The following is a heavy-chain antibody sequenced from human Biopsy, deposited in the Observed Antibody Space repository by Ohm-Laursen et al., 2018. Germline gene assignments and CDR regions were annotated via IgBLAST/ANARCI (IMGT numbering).Heavy chain of an antibody. CDR3: AKWGTSMALYHFYGMDV. CDR1: GFTFSSYW. D-gene: IGHD5-18*01. Sequence: SLRLSCTASGFTFSSYWMNWVRQAPGKGLEWVSVITGVGGVTYYADPVKGRFTVSRDNSMNTMFLQMNSLRAQDAGTYYCAKWGTSMALYHFYGMDVWGQGTTVSVSS. J-gene: IGHJ6*02. V-gene: IGHV3-23*01. CDR2: ITGVGGVT.